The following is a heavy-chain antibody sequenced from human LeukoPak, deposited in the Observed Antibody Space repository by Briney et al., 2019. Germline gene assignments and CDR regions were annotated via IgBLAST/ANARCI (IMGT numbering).Heavy chain of an antibody. J-gene: IGHJ5*02. CDR3: ARAYYDFWSGYSTRLNWFDP. Sequence: SETLSLTCTVSGYSISSGYYWGWIRQPPGKGLEWIGSIYHSGSTYYNPSLKSRVTISVDTSKNQFSLKLSSVTATDTAVYYCARAYYDFWSGYSTRLNWFDPWGQGTLVTVSS. CDR2: IYHSGST. D-gene: IGHD3-3*01. V-gene: IGHV4-38-2*02. CDR1: GYSISSGYY.